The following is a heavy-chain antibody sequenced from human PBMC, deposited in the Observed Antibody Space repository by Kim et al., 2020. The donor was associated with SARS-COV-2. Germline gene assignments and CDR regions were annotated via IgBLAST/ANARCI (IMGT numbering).Heavy chain of an antibody. J-gene: IGHJ6*01. D-gene: IGHD3-9*01. Sequence: GGSLRLSCAASGFTFSSYAMHWVRQAPGKGLEWVAVISYDGSNKYYADSVKGRFTISRDNSKNTLYLQMNSLRAEDTAVYHCARVGANFDWLSPNYYYYG. CDR2: ISYDGSNK. CDR1: GFTFSSYA. V-gene: IGHV3-30*04. CDR3: ARVGANFDWLSPNYYYYG.